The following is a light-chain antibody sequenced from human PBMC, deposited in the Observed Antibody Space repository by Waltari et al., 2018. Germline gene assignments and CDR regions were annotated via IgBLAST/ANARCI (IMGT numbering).Light chain of an antibody. CDR2: DVN. V-gene: IGLV2-11*01. J-gene: IGLJ3*02. CDR3: CSYAGSYTLV. Sequence: QSALTQPRSVSGSPGQSVTISCTGTSSDVGGYNYVSWYQQHPGKAPQLMIYDVNKRPSGVPDLFSGSKSGNTASLTISGLQAEDGADYYCCSYAGSYTLVFGGGTKLTVL. CDR1: SSDVGGYNY.